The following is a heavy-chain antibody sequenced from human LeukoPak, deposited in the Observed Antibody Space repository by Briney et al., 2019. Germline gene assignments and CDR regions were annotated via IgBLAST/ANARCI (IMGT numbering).Heavy chain of an antibody. J-gene: IGHJ6*02. D-gene: IGHD1-14*01. CDR1: GFTFSSYS. CDR2: ISGSGGST. V-gene: IGHV3-23*01. CDR3: AKLRGFHYYYGMDV. Sequence: GGSLRLSCAASGFTFSSYSMNWVRQAPGKGLEWVSAISGSGGSTYHADSVKGRFTISRDNSKNTLYLQMNSLRAEDTAVYYCAKLRGFHYYYGMDVWGQGTTVTVSS.